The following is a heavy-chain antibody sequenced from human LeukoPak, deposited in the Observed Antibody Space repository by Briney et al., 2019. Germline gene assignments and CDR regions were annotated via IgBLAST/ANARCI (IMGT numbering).Heavy chain of an antibody. J-gene: IGHJ4*02. V-gene: IGHV1-2*02. D-gene: IGHD3-3*01. CDR1: GCTFTGYY. CDR2: INPNSGGT. Sequence: GASVKVSCKASGCTFTGYYMHWVRQAPGQGLEWMGWINPNSGGTNYAQKFQGRVTMTRDTSVSTAYMELSRLRSDDTAVYYCAIQTADFWSGPFDYWGQGTLVTVSS. CDR3: AIQTADFWSGPFDY.